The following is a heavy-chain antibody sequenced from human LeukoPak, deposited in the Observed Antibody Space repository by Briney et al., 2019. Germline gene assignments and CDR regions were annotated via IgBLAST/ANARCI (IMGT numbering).Heavy chain of an antibody. Sequence: GGSLRLSCAGSGFTFSRYTFNWVRQAPGRGLEWVSAISGDSKYIYYTDSVKGRFTISRDNAKNSVFLQMNSLRVEDTAVYYCAKDSRDWYFDLWGRGTLVTVSS. CDR1: GFTFSRYT. CDR3: AKDSRDWYFDL. CDR2: ISGDSKYI. J-gene: IGHJ2*01. V-gene: IGHV3-21*01.